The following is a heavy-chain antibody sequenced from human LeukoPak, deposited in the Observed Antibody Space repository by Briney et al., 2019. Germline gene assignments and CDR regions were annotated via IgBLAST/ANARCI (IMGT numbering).Heavy chain of an antibody. J-gene: IGHJ6*03. CDR3: ARALVSSWIPYYYMDV. CDR2: ISSSSSYI. Sequence: GGSLRLSCAASGFTFSDYYMSWIRQAPGKGLEWVSSISSSSSYIYYADSVKGRFTISRDNAKNSLYLQMNSLRAEDTAVYYCARALVSSWIPYYYMDVWGKGTTVTVSS. V-gene: IGHV3-11*06. D-gene: IGHD6-13*01. CDR1: GFTFSDYY.